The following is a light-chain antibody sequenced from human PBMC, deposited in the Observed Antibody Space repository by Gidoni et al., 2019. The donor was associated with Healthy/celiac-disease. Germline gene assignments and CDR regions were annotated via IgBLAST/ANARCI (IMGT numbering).Light chain of an antibody. J-gene: IGKJ1*01. Sequence: DLQMTQSPSSLSASVGDRVTITCQASQDISNYLNWYQQKPGKAHKLLIYDASNLETGVPSRFSGSGSGTDFTFTISSLQPEDIATYYCQQYDNLPWTFGQGTKVEIK. CDR1: QDISNY. CDR2: DAS. CDR3: QQYDNLPWT. V-gene: IGKV1-33*01.